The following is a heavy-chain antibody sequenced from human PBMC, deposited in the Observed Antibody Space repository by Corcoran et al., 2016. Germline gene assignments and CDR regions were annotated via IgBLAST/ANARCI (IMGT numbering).Heavy chain of an antibody. CDR1: GGSFSGYY. CDR3: ARGAAPRAAARPRYYYGMDV. Sequence: QVQLQQWGAGLLKPSETLYLTCAVYGGSFSGYYWSWIRQPPGKGLEWIGEINHSGSTNYNPSLKSRVTISGDTSKNQCSLKLSSVTAADTAVYYWARGAAPRAAARPRYYYGMDVWGQGTTVTVSS. J-gene: IGHJ6*02. CDR2: INHSGST. D-gene: IGHD6-6*01. V-gene: IGHV4-34*01.